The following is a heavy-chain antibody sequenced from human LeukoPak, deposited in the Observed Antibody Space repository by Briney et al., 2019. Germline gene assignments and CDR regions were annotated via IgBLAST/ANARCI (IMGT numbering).Heavy chain of an antibody. J-gene: IGHJ4*02. Sequence: SETLSLTCAVPGGSISSGGYSWSWIRQPPGKGLEWIGYIYHSGSTYYNPSLKSRVTISVDRSKNQFSLKLSSVTAADTAVYYCARAGYSSSWDTFDYWGQGTLVTVSS. CDR1: GGSISSGGYS. D-gene: IGHD6-13*01. V-gene: IGHV4-30-2*01. CDR3: ARAGYSSSWDTFDY. CDR2: IYHSGST.